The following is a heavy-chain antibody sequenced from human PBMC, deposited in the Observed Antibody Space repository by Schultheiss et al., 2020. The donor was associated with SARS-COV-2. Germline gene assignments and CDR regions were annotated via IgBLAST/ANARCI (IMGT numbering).Heavy chain of an antibody. CDR1: GFTFSGFE. D-gene: IGHD3-3*01. Sequence: GGSLRLSCAASGFTFSGFEMNWVRQAPGKGLEWVSYISNSGGTIYHADSVKGRFTISRDNSKNSLYLQMNSLRAEDTAVYYCARDHRYYDFWSGYYTRSGMDVWGQGTTVTVSS. V-gene: IGHV3-48*03. J-gene: IGHJ6*02. CDR2: ISNSGGTI. CDR3: ARDHRYYDFWSGYYTRSGMDV.